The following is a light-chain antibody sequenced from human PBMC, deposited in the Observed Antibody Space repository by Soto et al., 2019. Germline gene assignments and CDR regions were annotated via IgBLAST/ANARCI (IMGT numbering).Light chain of an antibody. CDR1: QSISSY. J-gene: IGKJ1*01. CDR3: HQSYSTPRT. CDR2: AAS. Sequence: DIQMTQSPSSLSASVGDRVAITCRAIQSISSYLNWYQQKPGKAPKLLIYAASSLQSGVPSRFSGSGSGIDFTLTISSLQPEDFAPYYCHQSYSTPRTFAQGTKVEIK. V-gene: IGKV1-39*01.